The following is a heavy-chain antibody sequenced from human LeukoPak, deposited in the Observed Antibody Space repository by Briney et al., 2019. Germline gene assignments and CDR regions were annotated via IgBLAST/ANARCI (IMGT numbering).Heavy chain of an antibody. CDR3: AREPVVVPVAFKVDGMDV. CDR1: GYTFTRYA. Sequence: GASVKVSCKASGYTFTRYALHWVRQAPGQRLEWMGWINPGNGNTKYGENFQDRVTITRDTSADTAYMELSSLRSEDTAVYYCAREPVVVPVAFKVDGMDVWGQGTTVTVSS. D-gene: IGHD2-2*01. J-gene: IGHJ6*02. V-gene: IGHV1-3*01. CDR2: INPGNGNT.